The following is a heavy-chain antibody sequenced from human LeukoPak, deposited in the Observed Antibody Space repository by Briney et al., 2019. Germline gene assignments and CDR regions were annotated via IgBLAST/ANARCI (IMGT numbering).Heavy chain of an antibody. CDR1: GFTFSSYS. V-gene: IGHV3-48*04. CDR2: ISSSSSTI. Sequence: GSLLLSCAASGFTFSSYSMNWVRQAPGKGLEWVSYISSSSSTIYYADSVKGRFTISRDNAKNSLYLQMNSLRAEDTAVYYCATSGNYNRYYFDCWGQGTLVTVSS. D-gene: IGHD1-26*01. CDR3: ATSGNYNRYYFDC. J-gene: IGHJ4*02.